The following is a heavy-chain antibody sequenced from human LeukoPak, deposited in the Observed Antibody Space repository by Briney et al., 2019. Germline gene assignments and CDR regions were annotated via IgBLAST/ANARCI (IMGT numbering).Heavy chain of an antibody. D-gene: IGHD6-13*01. Sequence: GGSLRLSCAASGFTFSTYDMNWVRQAPGKGLEWVSSISSSSSYIFYADSVKGRFTISRDNAKNSLYLQMNTLRAEDTAVYYCATHIAEATALHYWGQGTLVTVSS. V-gene: IGHV3-21*04. J-gene: IGHJ4*02. CDR2: ISSSSSYI. CDR3: ATHIAEATALHY. CDR1: GFTFSTYD.